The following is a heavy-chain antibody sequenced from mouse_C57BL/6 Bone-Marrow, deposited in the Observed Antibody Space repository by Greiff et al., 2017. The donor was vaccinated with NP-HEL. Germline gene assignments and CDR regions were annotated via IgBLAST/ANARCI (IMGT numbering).Heavy chain of an antibody. J-gene: IGHJ4*01. CDR3: ARLIEGSGYFYAMDY. Sequence: VKLMESGAELVRPGTSVKMSCKASGYTFTNYWIGWAKQRPGHGLEWIGDIYPGGGYTNYNEKFKGKATLTADKSSSTAYMQFSSLTSEDSAIYYCARLIEGSGYFYAMDYWGQGTSVTVSS. D-gene: IGHD3-2*02. V-gene: IGHV1-63*01. CDR2: IYPGGGYT. CDR1: GYTFTNYW.